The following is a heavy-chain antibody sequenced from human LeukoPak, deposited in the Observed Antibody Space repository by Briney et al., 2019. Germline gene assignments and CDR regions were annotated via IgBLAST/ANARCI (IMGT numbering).Heavy chain of an antibody. J-gene: IGHJ6*04. CDR3: ARDRGDDYYYAMDV. CDR2: IYYTGST. CDR1: GGSISSYY. V-gene: IGHV4-59*01. Sequence: SETLSLTCTVSGGSISSYYWSWIRQPPGKGLEWIGYIYYTGSTYYNPSLKSRVTISVDTSKTQFSLRLSSVTAADTAVYYCARDRGDDYYYAMDVWGKGTTVTVSS. D-gene: IGHD5-24*01.